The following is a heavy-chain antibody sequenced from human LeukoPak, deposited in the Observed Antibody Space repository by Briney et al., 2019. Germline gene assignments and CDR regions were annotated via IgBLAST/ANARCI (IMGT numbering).Heavy chain of an antibody. V-gene: IGHV3-53*04. CDR2: IYSGGST. J-gene: IGHJ4*02. Sequence: PGGSLRLSCAASGFTFSSYAMSWVRQAPGKGLEWVSVIYSGGSTYYADSVKGRFTISRHNSKNTLYLQMNSLRAEDTAVYYCARGATYYDSSGYDPLGYWGQGTLVTVSS. D-gene: IGHD3-22*01. CDR3: ARGATYYDSSGYDPLGY. CDR1: GFTFSSYA.